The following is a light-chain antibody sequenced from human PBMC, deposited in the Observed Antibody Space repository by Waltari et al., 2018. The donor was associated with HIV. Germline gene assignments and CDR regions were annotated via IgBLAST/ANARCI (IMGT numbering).Light chain of an antibody. CDR1: NFGDKY. V-gene: IGLV3-1*01. CDR2: QDK. Sequence: SYELTQPASVSASPGQTASLTCPGDNFGDKYVSWYQQKPGQSPVVVIYQDKKRPSGIPERFSGSNSGNTATLTISGTQALDEADYYCQAWDSSTVVFGGGTKVTVL. CDR3: QAWDSSTVV. J-gene: IGLJ2*01.